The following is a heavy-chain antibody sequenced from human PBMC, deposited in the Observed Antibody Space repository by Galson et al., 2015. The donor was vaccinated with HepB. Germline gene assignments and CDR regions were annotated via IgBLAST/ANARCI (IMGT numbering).Heavy chain of an antibody. CDR1: GGTFSSYT. J-gene: IGHJ4*02. V-gene: IGHV1-69*04. CDR3: TTDINGDYGDY. D-gene: IGHD4-17*01. CDR2: IIPILGIA. Sequence: SVKVSCKASGGTFSSYTISWVRQAPGQGLEWMGRIIPILGIANYAQKFQGRVTITADKSTSTAYMELSSLRSEDTAVYYCTTDINGDYGDYWGQGTLVTVSS.